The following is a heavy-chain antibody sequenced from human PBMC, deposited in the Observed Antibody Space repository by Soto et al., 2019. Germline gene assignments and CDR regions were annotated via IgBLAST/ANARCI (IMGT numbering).Heavy chain of an antibody. D-gene: IGHD3-3*01. J-gene: IGHJ4*02. V-gene: IGHV3-23*01. CDR2: ISGSGGST. CDR1: GFTFSSYA. CDR3: AKDRSYDFWSGEPSFDY. Sequence: GGSLRLSCAASGFTFSSYAMSWVRQAPGKGLEWVSAISGSGGSTYYADSVKGRFTISRDNSKNTLYLQMNSLRAEDTAVYYCAKDRSYDFWSGEPSFDYWGQGTLVTVSS.